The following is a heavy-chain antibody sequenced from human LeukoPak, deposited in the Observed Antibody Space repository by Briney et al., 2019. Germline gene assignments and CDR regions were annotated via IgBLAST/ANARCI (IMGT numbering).Heavy chain of an antibody. J-gene: IGHJ4*02. CDR2: IYYSGST. CDR1: GGSISSGDYY. V-gene: IGHV4-30-4*01. CDR3: ARDTQG. Sequence: SQTLSLTCTVSGGSISSGDYYWGWVRQPPGKGREWVGYIYYSGSTYYSPSRKRRVTISVDTSKNQFSLKLSSVTAADTAVYYCARDTQGWGQGTLVTVSS.